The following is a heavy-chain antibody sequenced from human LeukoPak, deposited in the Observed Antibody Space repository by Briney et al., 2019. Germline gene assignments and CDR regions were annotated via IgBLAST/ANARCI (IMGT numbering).Heavy chain of an antibody. CDR2: ISSSGRTI. CDR3: ARYYYDISLFDY. V-gene: IGHV3-48*03. J-gene: IGHJ4*02. Sequence: GGSLRLSCAASGFTFSSYEMNWVRQAPGKGLEWVSYISSSGRTIYYADSVKGRFTISRDNAKNSLYLQMNSLRAEDTAVYYCARYYYDISLFDYWGQGTLVTVSS. CDR1: GFTFSSYE. D-gene: IGHD3-22*01.